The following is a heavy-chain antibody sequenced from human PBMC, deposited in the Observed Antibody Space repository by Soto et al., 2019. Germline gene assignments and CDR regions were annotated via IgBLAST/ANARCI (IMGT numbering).Heavy chain of an antibody. CDR2: IYWDDDK. CDR3: ARRRGGFGGGWTTPYFDY. V-gene: IGHV2-5*02. Sequence: QITLKESGPTVVKPTQTLTLTYSLSGFSLNTGGVGVGWIRQPPGKALEWLAVIYWDDDKSWNPSLRDRLTISRDASDDQVVLTVTNMDPVDTGTYYCARRRGGFGGGWTTPYFDYWGQGTLVTVSS. J-gene: IGHJ4*02. D-gene: IGHD6-19*01. CDR1: GFSLNTGGVG.